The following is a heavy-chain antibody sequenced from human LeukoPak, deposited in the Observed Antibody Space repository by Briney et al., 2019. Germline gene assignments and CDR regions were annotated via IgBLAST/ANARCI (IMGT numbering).Heavy chain of an antibody. V-gene: IGHV4-4*02. CDR3: ATINWGSEGFDY. J-gene: IGHJ4*02. D-gene: IGHD7-27*01. CDR2: IYHSGST. CDR1: GGSISSSNW. Sequence: PSETLSLTCAVSGGSISSSNWWSWVRQPPGKGLEWIGEIYHSGSTNYNPSLKSRVTISVDKSKNQFSLKLSSVTAADTAVYYCATINWGSEGFDYWGQGTLVTVSS.